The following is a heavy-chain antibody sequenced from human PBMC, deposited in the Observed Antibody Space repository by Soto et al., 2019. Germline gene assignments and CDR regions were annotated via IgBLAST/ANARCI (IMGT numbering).Heavy chain of an antibody. CDR2: ISSSSSTI. V-gene: IGHV3-48*01. CDR1: GFTFSSYS. Sequence: EVQLVESGGGLVQPGGSLRLSCAASGFTFSSYSMNWVRQAPGKGLEWLSYISSSSSTIYYADSVKGRFTISRDNAKNSLYLQMNSLRAEDTAVYYCARDEDGTTVSYYYYYYMDVWGKGTTVTVSS. CDR3: ARDEDGTTVSYYYYYYMDV. D-gene: IGHD1-1*01. J-gene: IGHJ6*03.